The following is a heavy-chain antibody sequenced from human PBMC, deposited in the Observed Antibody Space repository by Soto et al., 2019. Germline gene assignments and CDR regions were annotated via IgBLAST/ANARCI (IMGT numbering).Heavy chain of an antibody. CDR1: GGTFSSYA. CDR2: IIPIFGTA. CDR3: WRLRAAAGVDY. J-gene: IGHJ4*02. D-gene: IGHD6-13*01. Sequence: QVQLVQSGAEVKKPGSSVKVSCKASGGTFSSYAISWVRQAPGQGLEWMGGIIPIFGTANYAQKFQGRVTITADESMSPADMGLSSLRSEDTAVYYCWRLRAAAGVDYWGQGTLVTVSS. V-gene: IGHV1-69*01.